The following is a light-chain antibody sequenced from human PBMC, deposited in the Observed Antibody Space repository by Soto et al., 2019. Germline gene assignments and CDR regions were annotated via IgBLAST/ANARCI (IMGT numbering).Light chain of an antibody. CDR2: KAS. Sequence: DIQMTQSPPTLSASVGDRDTITCRASQSISSWLAWYQQKPGKAPKLLIYKASSLESGVPSRFSGSGSGTEFTLTISSLQPDDFATYYCQQYNSYSTFGQGTKV. V-gene: IGKV1-5*03. J-gene: IGKJ1*01. CDR3: QQYNSYST. CDR1: QSISSW.